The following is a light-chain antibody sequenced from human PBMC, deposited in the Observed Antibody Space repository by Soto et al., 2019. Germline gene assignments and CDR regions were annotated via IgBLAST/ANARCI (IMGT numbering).Light chain of an antibody. CDR1: QSVSNNY. V-gene: IGKV3D-20*01. CDR2: DAS. CDR3: QQYGSSPTT. Sequence: EIVLTQSPATLSLSPGERATLSCGASQSVSNNYLAWYQQKPGLAPWLLIYDASSRATGIPDRFSGSGSVTDFTLTIRRLEPEDSAVYYCQQYGSSPTTFGQGTKLEIK. J-gene: IGKJ2*01.